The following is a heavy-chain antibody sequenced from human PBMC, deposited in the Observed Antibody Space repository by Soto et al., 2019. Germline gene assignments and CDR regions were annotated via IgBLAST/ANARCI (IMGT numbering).Heavy chain of an antibody. CDR3: ASISRITIFGVVNPFDY. CDR1: GFIFSSYS. Sequence: EVQLVESGGGLVKPGGSLRLSCAASGFIFSSYSMNWVRQAPGKGLEWVSSISSSSSYIYYADSVKGRFTISRDNAKNSLYLQMNSLRAEDTAVYYCASISRITIFGVVNPFDYWGQGTLVTVSS. J-gene: IGHJ4*02. V-gene: IGHV3-21*01. D-gene: IGHD3-3*01. CDR2: ISSSSSYI.